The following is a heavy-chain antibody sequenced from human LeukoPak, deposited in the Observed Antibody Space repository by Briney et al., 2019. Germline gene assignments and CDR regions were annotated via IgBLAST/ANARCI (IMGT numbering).Heavy chain of an antibody. CDR3: VRHGEDDSGYYADFFDK. J-gene: IGHJ4*02. CDR1: RGSVSSTTNF. D-gene: IGHD3-22*01. V-gene: IGHV4-39*01. CDR2: IYYRGTS. Sequence: ADTLSLTCTVSRGSVSSTTNFWGWIRQPPGKGLEWIGSIYYRGTSYFNPSLKSRVTTSVDTSKNQFSLKLRSVTAADTAVYYCVRHGEDDSGYYADFFDKWGQGTLVSVSA.